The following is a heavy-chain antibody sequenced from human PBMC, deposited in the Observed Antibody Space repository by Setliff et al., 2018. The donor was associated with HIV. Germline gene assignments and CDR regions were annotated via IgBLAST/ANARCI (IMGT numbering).Heavy chain of an antibody. D-gene: IGHD3-22*01. CDR3: AAVKDYYDSSGVEAFDI. Sequence: PSETLSLTCTVSGGFVSSGSYYWSWIRQPPGKGLEWIGYIYYSGSTKHNPSLKSRVTMSVDTSKNQFSLKLSSVTAADTAVYYCAAVKDYYDSSGVEAFDIWGQGTMVTVSS. V-gene: IGHV4-61*01. CDR1: GGFVSSGSYY. J-gene: IGHJ3*02. CDR2: IYYSGST.